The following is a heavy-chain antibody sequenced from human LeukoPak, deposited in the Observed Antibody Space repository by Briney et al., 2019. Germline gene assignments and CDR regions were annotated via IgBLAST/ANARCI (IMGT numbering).Heavy chain of an antibody. CDR2: IDHRGST. D-gene: IGHD3-22*01. CDR1: GGSFSGYY. V-gene: IGHV4-34*01. Sequence: SETLSLTCAVYGGSFSGYYWSWIRQPPGKGLEPIGNIDHRGSTKSNPSLKSRVTIPLDTSKNQFSLKLSSVTAADTAVYYCARVNSGTVLITDYHYYYMDIWGRGTTVTV. J-gene: IGHJ6*03. CDR3: ARVNSGTVLITDYHYYYMDI.